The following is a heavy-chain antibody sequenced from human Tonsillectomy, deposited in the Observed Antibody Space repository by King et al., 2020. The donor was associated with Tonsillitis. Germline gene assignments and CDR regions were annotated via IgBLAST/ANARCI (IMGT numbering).Heavy chain of an antibody. Sequence: QLQESGPGLVEPSETLSLTCTVSGDSISSYYWSWIRQPPGQGLEWIGYIYYSGSTNYNPSPKSRVNISVDTSKNQFSLKPSSVTAADTAVYYCARGRSGLRGLNFDYWGQGTLVTVSS. D-gene: IGHD5-12*01. CDR2: IYYSGST. CDR3: ARGRSGLRGLNFDY. V-gene: IGHV4-59*01. CDR1: GDSISSYY. J-gene: IGHJ4*02.